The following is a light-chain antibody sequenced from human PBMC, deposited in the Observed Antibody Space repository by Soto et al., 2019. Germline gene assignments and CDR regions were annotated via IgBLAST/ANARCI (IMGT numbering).Light chain of an antibody. Sequence: DIQMTQSPSTLSASVGDRVTITCRASQSISSWLAWYQQKPGKAPKLLIYDASSLESGVPSRFSGSGSGTEFPLPISALHPDDFATYNCQQYNIYWALGQGTKVDIK. CDR2: DAS. CDR1: QSISSW. CDR3: QQYNIYWA. V-gene: IGKV1-5*01. J-gene: IGKJ1*01.